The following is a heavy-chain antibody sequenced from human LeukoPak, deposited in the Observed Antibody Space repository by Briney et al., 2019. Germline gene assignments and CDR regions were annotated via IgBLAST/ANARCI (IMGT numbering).Heavy chain of an antibody. Sequence: SETLSLTCAVYGGSFSGYYWSWIRQPPGKGLEWIGEINHSGSTNYNPSLKSRVTISVDTSKNQFPLKLSSVTAADTAVYYCARGDVTAAGYDYWGQGTLVTVSS. CDR1: GGSFSGYY. CDR3: ARGDVTAAGYDY. CDR2: INHSGST. V-gene: IGHV4-34*01. D-gene: IGHD6-13*01. J-gene: IGHJ4*02.